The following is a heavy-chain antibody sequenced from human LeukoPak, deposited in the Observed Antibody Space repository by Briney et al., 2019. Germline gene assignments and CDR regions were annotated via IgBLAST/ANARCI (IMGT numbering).Heavy chain of an antibody. J-gene: IGHJ3*02. CDR3: ARDGIVVVPAAIGAFDI. CDR1: GFTFSDYY. Sequence: GGSLRLSCAASGFTFSDYYMSWIRQAPGKGLEWVSYISSSGSTIYYAGSVKGRFTISRDNAKNSLYLQMNSLRAEDTAVYYCARDGIVVVPAAIGAFDIWGQGTMVTVSS. V-gene: IGHV3-11*01. CDR2: ISSSGSTI. D-gene: IGHD2-2*01.